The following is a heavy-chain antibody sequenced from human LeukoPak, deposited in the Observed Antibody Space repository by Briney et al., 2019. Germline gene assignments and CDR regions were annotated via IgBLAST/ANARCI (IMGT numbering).Heavy chain of an antibody. V-gene: IGHV1-8*01. D-gene: IGHD6-13*01. CDR1: GYTFTSYD. Sequence: ASVKVFCKASGYTFTSYDFNWVRQATGQGHESMGWMNPNSGNTGYAQKFQGRITMTRNTSISTAYMELSSLTSEDTAVYYCASVAAAGNRRLNYWGQGTLVTVSS. J-gene: IGHJ4*02. CDR3: ASVAAAGNRRLNY. CDR2: MNPNSGNT.